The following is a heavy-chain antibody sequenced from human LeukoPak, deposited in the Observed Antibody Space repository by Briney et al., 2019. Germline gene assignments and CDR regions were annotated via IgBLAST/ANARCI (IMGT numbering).Heavy chain of an antibody. J-gene: IGHJ4*02. CDR2: ISGRSGST. CDR1: GFTFSSYA. V-gene: IGHV3-23*01. CDR3: AKDLRRSWRNFDY. D-gene: IGHD5-24*01. Sequence: PGGSLRLSCAASGFTFSSYAMHWVRQAPGKGLEWVSAISGRSGSTYYADSVKGRFTISRDSSKNTLYLQMNSLRAEDTAVYYCAKDLRRSWRNFDYWGQGTLVTVSS.